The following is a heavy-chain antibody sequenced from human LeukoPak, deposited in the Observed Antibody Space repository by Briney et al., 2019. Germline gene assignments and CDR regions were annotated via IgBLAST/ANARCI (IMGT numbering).Heavy chain of an antibody. J-gene: IGHJ6*02. V-gene: IGHV4-59*01. CDR3: AREPGDIVATTGYYYGMDV. D-gene: IGHD5-12*01. CDR1: GGSITTYY. CDR2: IHYSGST. Sequence: PSETLSLTCTVSGGSITTYYWSWIRQPPGRGLEWIGYIHYSGSTNYNPSLKSRVTISVDTSKNQFSLKLSSVTAADTAVYYCAREPGDIVATTGYYYGMDVWGQGTTVTVSS.